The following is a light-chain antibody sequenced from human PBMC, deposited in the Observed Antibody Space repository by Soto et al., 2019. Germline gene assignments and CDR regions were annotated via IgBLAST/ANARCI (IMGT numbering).Light chain of an antibody. CDR3: QQYDNLPPFT. J-gene: IGKJ3*01. CDR2: DAS. CDR1: RDISNY. Sequence: DIQMTQSPSSLSASVGDRVTITCQASRDISNYLNWYQQKPGKAPKLLIYDASNLETGVPSRFSGSGSGTDFTFTISSLQPEDIATYYCQQYDNLPPFTFGPGTKVDIK. V-gene: IGKV1-33*01.